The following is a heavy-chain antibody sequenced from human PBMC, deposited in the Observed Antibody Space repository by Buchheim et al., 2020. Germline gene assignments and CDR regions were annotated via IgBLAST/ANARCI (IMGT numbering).Heavy chain of an antibody. CDR1: GGSMIPYY. CDR2: VYYTGSV. D-gene: IGHD3-16*01. Sequence: QVHLQESGPGLVKPSETLSLTCSVSGGSMIPYYWSWIRQSPGKGLEYIGCVYYTGSVTYNSSLKSRVTISVDTSKNQITLSLTSVTAADTAVYFCARHAGSFGYTYYFDFWGQGS. V-gene: IGHV4-59*08. J-gene: IGHJ4*02. CDR3: ARHAGSFGYTYYFDF.